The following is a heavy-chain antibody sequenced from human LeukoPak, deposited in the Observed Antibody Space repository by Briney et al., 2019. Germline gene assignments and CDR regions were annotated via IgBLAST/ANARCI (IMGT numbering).Heavy chain of an antibody. Sequence: PGGSLRLSCVASGFTFSNFAMSWVRQAPGRGLEWVSTIAGTGDTTFYADSVKGRFTISRDTSRNTLSLQMNSLRVEDTAVYYCARGRESTKFRLGYWGQGSLVTVSS. J-gene: IGHJ4*02. V-gene: IGHV3-23*01. D-gene: IGHD2-21*01. CDR1: GFTFSNFA. CDR3: ARGRESTKFRLGY. CDR2: IAGTGDTT.